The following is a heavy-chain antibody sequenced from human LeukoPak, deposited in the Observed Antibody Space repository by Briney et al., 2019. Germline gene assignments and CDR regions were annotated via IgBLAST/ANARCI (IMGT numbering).Heavy chain of an antibody. V-gene: IGHV3-7*01. CDR3: ARWGWEQSEFAL. J-gene: IGHJ1*01. CDR2: IFPDGHQE. D-gene: IGHD1/OR15-1a*01. CDR1: GFSFSSYH. Sequence: GGSLRLSCVASGFSFSSYHMSWVRQAPGKGLGCVAHIFPDGHQESFDASVRGRFTVSRDNAKNSVFLQMNSLRVEDTAIYYCARWGWEQSEFALWGQGGLVPVS.